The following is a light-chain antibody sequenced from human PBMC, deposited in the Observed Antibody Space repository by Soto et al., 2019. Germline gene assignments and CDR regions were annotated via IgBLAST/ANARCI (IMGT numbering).Light chain of an antibody. V-gene: IGKV1-27*01. Sequence: DIQMTQSPSSLSAFVGDRVTITCRASQDIGNFLAWYQQKPGKVPKLLIYAASTLQSGVPSRFSGSGSGTDFTLTISSLQPEDVATYYGKHYNSYSEAFGQGTKVDIK. J-gene: IGKJ1*01. CDR2: AAS. CDR3: KHYNSYSEA. CDR1: QDIGNF.